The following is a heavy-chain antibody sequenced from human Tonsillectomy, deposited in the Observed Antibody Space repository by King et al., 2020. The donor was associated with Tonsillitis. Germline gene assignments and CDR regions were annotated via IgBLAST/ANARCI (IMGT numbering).Heavy chain of an antibody. CDR1: GFTFGDYA. Sequence: QLVQSGGGLVQPGRSLRLSCTASGFTFGDYAMSWVRQAPGKGLEWGGFIRSKAYGGTTEYAASVKGRFTISRDDSKSIAYLQMNSLKTEETAVYYCGQTTXYYYMDDWGKXTXVTVS. CDR2: IRSKAYGGTT. D-gene: IGHD1-14*01. V-gene: IGHV3-49*04. J-gene: IGHJ6*03. CDR3: GQTTXYYYMDD.